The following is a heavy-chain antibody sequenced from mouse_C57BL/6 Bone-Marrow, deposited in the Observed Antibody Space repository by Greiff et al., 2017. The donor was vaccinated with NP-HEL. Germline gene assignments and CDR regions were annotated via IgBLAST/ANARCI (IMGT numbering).Heavy chain of an antibody. Sequence: EVQLVESGPGLVKPSQSLSLTCSVTGYSITSCYYWNWIRQFPGNKLEWMGYIRYDGSNNYNPSLKNRISITRDTSQNQFFLKLNAVTTEDTAPYYWARRGLLRAPAWFAYWGQGTLVTVSA. CDR1: GYSITSCYY. V-gene: IGHV3-6*01. D-gene: IGHD1-1*01. CDR3: ARRGLLRAPAWFAY. J-gene: IGHJ3*01. CDR2: IRYDGSN.